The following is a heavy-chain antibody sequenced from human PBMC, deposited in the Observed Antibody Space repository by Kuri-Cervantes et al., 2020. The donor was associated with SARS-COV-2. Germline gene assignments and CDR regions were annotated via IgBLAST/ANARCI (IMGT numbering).Heavy chain of an antibody. J-gene: IGHJ4*02. CDR2: ISSSSSYI. CDR1: GSTFSDYY. D-gene: IGHD2-15*01. Sequence: GESLKISCAASGSTFSDYYMNWVRQAPGKGLEWVSSISSSSSYIYYADSVKGRFTISRDNAKNSLYLQMNSLRAEDTAVYYCARDRGEDIVVVVAASAYDYWGQGTLVTVSS. CDR3: ARDRGEDIVVVVAASAYDY. V-gene: IGHV3-21*01.